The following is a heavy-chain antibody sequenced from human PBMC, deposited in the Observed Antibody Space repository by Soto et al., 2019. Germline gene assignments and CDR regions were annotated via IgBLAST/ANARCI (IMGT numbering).Heavy chain of an antibody. V-gene: IGHV3-15*07. D-gene: IGHD2-15*01. CDR1: GFAFISAW. CDR3: ITDHRRY. J-gene: IGHJ4*02. CDR2: IKSKADGGAT. Sequence: EVQLVESGGGLVQPGESLRLSCAVSGFAFISAWMNWVRQTPGKGLEWVGRIKSKADGGATDFAAFVKGRFTLSRDDSKTTVYLQMNNLKIEDTGIYYCITDHRRYWGLGTLVTVS.